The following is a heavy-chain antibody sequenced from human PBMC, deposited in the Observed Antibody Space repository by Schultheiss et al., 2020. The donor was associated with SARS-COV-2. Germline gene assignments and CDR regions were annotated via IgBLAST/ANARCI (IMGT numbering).Heavy chain of an antibody. Sequence: GGSLRLSCAASGFTFSSYAMSWVRQAPGKGLEWVAVISYDGSNKYYADSVKGRFTISRDNSKNTLYLQMNSLRAEDTAVYYCAKPLTGYFDYWGQGTLVTVSS. J-gene: IGHJ4*02. CDR1: GFTFSSYA. D-gene: IGHD1-14*01. CDR2: ISYDGSNK. V-gene: IGHV3-30*07. CDR3: AKPLTGYFDY.